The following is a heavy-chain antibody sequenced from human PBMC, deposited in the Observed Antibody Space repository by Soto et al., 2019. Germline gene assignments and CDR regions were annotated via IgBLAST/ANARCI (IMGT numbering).Heavy chain of an antibody. D-gene: IGHD3-9*01. V-gene: IGHV3-30-3*01. Sequence: GGSLRLSCAASGFTFSSYAMHWVRQAPGKGLEWVAVISYDGSNKYYAESVKGRFTISRDNSKNTLYLQMNSLRAEDTAVYYCARDVLRYFDWLLFRCSYFDYWGQGTLVTVSS. CDR1: GFTFSSYA. J-gene: IGHJ4*02. CDR3: ARDVLRYFDWLLFRCSYFDY. CDR2: ISYDGSNK.